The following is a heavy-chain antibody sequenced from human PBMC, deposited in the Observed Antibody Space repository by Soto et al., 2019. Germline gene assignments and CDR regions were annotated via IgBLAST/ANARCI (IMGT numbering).Heavy chain of an antibody. V-gene: IGHV1-2*04. D-gene: IGHD2-2*01. CDR3: ARAGSVLVPAALHYYYGVDV. J-gene: IGHJ6*02. CDR1: GYTFTGYY. CDR2: INPNSGGT. Sequence: QVQLVQSGAEVKKPGASVKVSCKASGYTFTGYYMHWVRQAPGQGLEWMGWINPNSGGTNYAQKFQGWVTMTWDTAIRTAYMELSRLRSDGTAVYYCARAGSVLVPAALHYYYGVDVWGQGTTVTVSS.